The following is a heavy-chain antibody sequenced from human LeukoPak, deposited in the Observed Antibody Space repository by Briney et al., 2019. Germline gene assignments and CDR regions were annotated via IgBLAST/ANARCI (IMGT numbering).Heavy chain of an antibody. CDR2: ISAYNGNT. J-gene: IGHJ4*02. D-gene: IGHD1-26*01. CDR3: ARQWELPDDYFDY. CDR1: GYSFTGHY. Sequence: ASVKVSCKASGYSFTGHYMHWVRQAPGQGLEWMGWISAYNGNTNYAQKLQGRVTMTTDTSTSTAYMELRSLRSDDTAVYYCARQWELPDDYFDYWGQGTLVTVSS. V-gene: IGHV1-18*04.